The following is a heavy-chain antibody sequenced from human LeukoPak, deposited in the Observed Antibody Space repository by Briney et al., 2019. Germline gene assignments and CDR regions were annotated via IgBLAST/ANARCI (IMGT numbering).Heavy chain of an antibody. J-gene: IGHJ4*02. CDR3: ARGGIYDILTGYYDY. V-gene: IGHV3-30*04. Sequence: GGSLRLSCAASGFTFSSYTMHWVRQAPGKGLEWVEVISYDGSIKYYADSVKGRFTISRDNSKNTLYLQMNSLRPEDTAVYYCARGGIYDILTGYYDYWGREPWSPSPQ. CDR1: GFTFSSYT. D-gene: IGHD3-9*01. CDR2: ISYDGSIK.